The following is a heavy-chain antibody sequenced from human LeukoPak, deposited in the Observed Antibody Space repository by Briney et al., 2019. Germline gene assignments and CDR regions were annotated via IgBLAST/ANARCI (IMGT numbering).Heavy chain of an antibody. Sequence: GASVKVSCKTSGYNFKTSGITWVRQAPGQGLEWMGIINPSGGSTSYAQKFQGRVTMTRDTSTSTVYMELSSLRSEDTAVYYCARDCSGSTSCNFDYWGQGTLVTVSS. D-gene: IGHD2-2*01. CDR3: ARDCSGSTSCNFDY. J-gene: IGHJ4*02. CDR1: GYNFKTSG. CDR2: INPSGGST. V-gene: IGHV1-46*02.